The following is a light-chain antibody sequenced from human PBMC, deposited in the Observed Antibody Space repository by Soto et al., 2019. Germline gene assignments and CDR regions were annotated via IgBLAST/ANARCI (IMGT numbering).Light chain of an antibody. CDR1: QSVTRN. CDR2: GAS. J-gene: IGKJ1*01. CDR3: QQYNTWPWT. Sequence: EIVLTQSPATLSVSPGEGATLSCRASQSVTRNLAWYQQKPGQAPRLLIYGASDRATGIPDRFSGSGYGTEFTLSISSLQSEDFAVYYCQQYNTWPWTFGQGTKVDI. V-gene: IGKV3-15*01.